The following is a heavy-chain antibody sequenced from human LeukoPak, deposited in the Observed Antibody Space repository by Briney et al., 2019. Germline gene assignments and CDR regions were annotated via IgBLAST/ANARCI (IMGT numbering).Heavy chain of an antibody. J-gene: IGHJ3*02. CDR1: GGSISGYY. V-gene: IGHV4-59*01. CDR3: ARVLSSSSEAFDI. D-gene: IGHD6-6*01. Sequence: SSETLSLTCTVSGGSISGYYWNWIRQPPGKGLEWIGYIYYNGNTNYNRSLKSRLTISVDTSRNQFSLKMRSVTAADTAVYYCARVLSSSSEAFDIWGQGTMVTVSS. CDR2: IYYNGNT.